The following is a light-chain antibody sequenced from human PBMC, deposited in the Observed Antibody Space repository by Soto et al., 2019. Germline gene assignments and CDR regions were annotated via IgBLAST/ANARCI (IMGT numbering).Light chain of an antibody. V-gene: IGKV1-17*01. CDR3: QHYNSYSEA. CDR2: AAS. J-gene: IGKJ1*01. Sequence: DIQMTQSASSLSASVGDRVTITCLARQGIRNDLGWYQQKPGKAPKRLIYAASSLQSGVPSRFSGSGSGTEFTLTISSLQPDDFATYYCQHYNSYSEAFGQGTKVDIK. CDR1: QGIRND.